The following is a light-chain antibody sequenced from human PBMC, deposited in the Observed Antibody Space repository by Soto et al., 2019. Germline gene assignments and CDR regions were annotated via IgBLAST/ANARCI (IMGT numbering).Light chain of an antibody. V-gene: IGKV3-20*01. Sequence: EIVLTKSTGTLSLSPGSRATLSCRATQSITGGSLAWYQQKPGQAPRLLIYGASSRATGIPDRFSGSGSGTDFTLTISRLEPEDFAVYYCQHWTFGQGTKG. J-gene: IGKJ1*01. CDR1: QSITGGS. CDR2: GAS. CDR3: QHWT.